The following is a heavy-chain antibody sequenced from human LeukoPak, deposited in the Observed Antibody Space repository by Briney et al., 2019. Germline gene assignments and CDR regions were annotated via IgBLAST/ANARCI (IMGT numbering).Heavy chain of an antibody. J-gene: IGHJ6*03. CDR3: ARLRGYWSGYYSGYYYYMDV. CDR2: INHSGST. Sequence: SETLSLTCAVYGGSFSGYYWSWIRQPPGKGLEWIGEINHSGSTNYNPSLKSRVTISVDTSKNQFSLKLSSVTAADTAVYYCARLRGYWSGYYSGYYYYMDVWGKGTTVTVSS. V-gene: IGHV4-34*01. CDR1: GGSFSGYY. D-gene: IGHD3-3*01.